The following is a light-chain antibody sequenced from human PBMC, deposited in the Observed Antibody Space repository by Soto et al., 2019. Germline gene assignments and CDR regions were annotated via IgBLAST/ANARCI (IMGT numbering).Light chain of an antibody. J-gene: IGKJ1*01. V-gene: IGKV1-5*01. CDR2: DAA. CDR3: QHYNSYSQA. Sequence: DIQMTQSPSTLSASVGDRVTITCRASQSISSWLAWYQQKPGKAPKLLISDAANLESGVPSRFSGSGSGTEFTLTISSLQPDDFATYYCQHYNSYSQAFGQWTTVEIK. CDR1: QSISSW.